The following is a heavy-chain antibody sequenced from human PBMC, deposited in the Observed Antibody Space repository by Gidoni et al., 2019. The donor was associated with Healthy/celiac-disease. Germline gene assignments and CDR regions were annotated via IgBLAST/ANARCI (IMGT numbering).Heavy chain of an antibody. J-gene: IGHJ6*02. D-gene: IGHD3-3*01. CDR3: ARDLGFFGVVIIELSNGMDV. CDR2: INSDGSST. Sequence: EVQLVESGGGLVQPGGSLRLSCAASGFTFSSYWMHWVRQAPGKGLVWVSRINSDGSSTSYVDSVKGRFTISRDNAKNTLYLQMNSLRAEDTAVYYCARDLGFFGVVIIELSNGMDVWGQGTTVTVSS. V-gene: IGHV3-74*01. CDR1: GFTFSSYW.